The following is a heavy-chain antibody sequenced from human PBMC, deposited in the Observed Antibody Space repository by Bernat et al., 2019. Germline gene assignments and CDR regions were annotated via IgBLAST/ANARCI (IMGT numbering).Heavy chain of an antibody. CDR2: IYPGDSDT. D-gene: IGHD3-9*01. CDR3: ARVLILTGYYYYFDY. Sequence: EVQLVQSGAEVKKPGESLKISCKGSGYSFTSYWIGWVRQMPGKGLEWMGIIYPGDSDTRYSPSFQGQVTISADKSISTAYLQWSSLKASDTAMYYCARVLILTGYYYYFDYWGQGTLVTVSS. V-gene: IGHV5-51*01. J-gene: IGHJ4*02. CDR1: GYSFTSYW.